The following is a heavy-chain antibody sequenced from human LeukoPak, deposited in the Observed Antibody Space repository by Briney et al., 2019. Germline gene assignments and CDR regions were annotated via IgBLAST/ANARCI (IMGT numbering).Heavy chain of an antibody. J-gene: IGHJ4*01. CDR2: ISGSGDST. V-gene: IGHV3-23*01. Sequence: PGVPLTLSCAASGFTFNSYAMSWVRQAPGKGLEWISGISGSGDSTYYADYVRGRFTISRDNSKNTVDLQMNSLRAEDTAIYYCAKEPSCRGGNCYYFDNWGQGTLVTVSS. CDR3: AKEPSCRGGNCYYFDN. CDR1: GFTFNSYA. D-gene: IGHD2-15*01.